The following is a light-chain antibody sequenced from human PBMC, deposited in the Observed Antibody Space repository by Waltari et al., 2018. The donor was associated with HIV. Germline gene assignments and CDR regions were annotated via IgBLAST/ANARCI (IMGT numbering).Light chain of an antibody. CDR1: SSDVGGYNY. CDR3: SSYAGSNNWV. CDR2: EVS. J-gene: IGLJ3*02. V-gene: IGLV2-8*01. Sequence: QSALTQPPSASGSPGQSVTISCTGTSSDVGGYNYVSWYQQHPGKAPKLMICEVSKRPSGVPDRFSGSKSGNTASLTVSGLQAEDDADYYCSSYAGSNNWVFGGGTKLTVL.